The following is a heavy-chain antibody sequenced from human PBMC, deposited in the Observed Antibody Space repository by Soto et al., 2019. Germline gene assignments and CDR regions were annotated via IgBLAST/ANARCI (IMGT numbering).Heavy chain of an antibody. D-gene: IGHD1-7*01. Sequence: QSGGSLRLSCAASGFAFSSYAMVWVRQAPGKGLEWVSAISGSAGSTYYADSVRGRFTISRDNSKNTLYLQMNSLRAEDTALYYCAKDFITGTSLKAFDIWGQGTMVTVSS. CDR3: AKDFITGTSLKAFDI. CDR1: GFAFSSYA. J-gene: IGHJ3*02. V-gene: IGHV3-23*01. CDR2: ISGSAGST.